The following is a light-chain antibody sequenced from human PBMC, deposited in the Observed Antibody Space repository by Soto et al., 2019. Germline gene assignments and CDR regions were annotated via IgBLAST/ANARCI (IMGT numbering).Light chain of an antibody. J-gene: IGKJ1*01. CDR2: AAS. CDR1: QSISNH. Sequence: HMTQSPASLSASVEGGFIITCRASQSISNHLNWYQQKPGKAPKLLIFAASSLQSGVPSRFSGSRSGPDFTLTISSLQPEDFATYYCQQSYSSPPTFGQGTKVDIK. CDR3: QQSYSSPPT. V-gene: IGKV1-39*01.